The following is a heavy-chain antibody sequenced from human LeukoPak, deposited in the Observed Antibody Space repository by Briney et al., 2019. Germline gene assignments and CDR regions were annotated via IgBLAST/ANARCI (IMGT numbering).Heavy chain of an antibody. J-gene: IGHJ4*02. D-gene: IGHD2-2*01. CDR3: ARVRYCSTNRCYDREFDN. CDR2: IYYSGNT. V-gene: IGHV4-59*01. Sequence: SETLSLTCTVSGGSISTYYWSWIRQPPGKGLEWIGYIYYSGNTNYNPSLKSRVTISVDTSKNQFSLKLNSVTAADTAVYYCARVRYCSTNRCYDREFDNWGQGTLVTVSS. CDR1: GGSISTYY.